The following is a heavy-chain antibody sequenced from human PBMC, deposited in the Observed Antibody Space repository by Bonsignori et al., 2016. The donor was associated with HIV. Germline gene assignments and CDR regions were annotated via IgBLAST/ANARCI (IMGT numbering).Heavy chain of an antibody. J-gene: IGHJ1*01. CDR3: ARDIAVAGSDFQH. D-gene: IGHD6-19*01. CDR1: GDSIKSTSYY. Sequence: QMHLQESGPGMVKASETLSLTCTVSGDSIKSTSYYWAWVRQPPGKGLEWIGSIYYSGSTYYNPSLKSRITMSIEKSKNQFSLKMRSVTPADTAVYYCARDIAVAGSDFQHWGHGTLVTVSS. V-gene: IGHV4-39*07. CDR2: IYYSGST.